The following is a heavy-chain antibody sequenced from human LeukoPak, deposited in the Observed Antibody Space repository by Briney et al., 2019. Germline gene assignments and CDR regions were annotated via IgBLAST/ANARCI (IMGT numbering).Heavy chain of an antibody. D-gene: IGHD6-13*01. V-gene: IGHV4-4*07. J-gene: IGHJ5*02. CDR2: IYTSGST. CDR1: GGSISSYY. Sequence: PSETLSLTCTVSGGSISSYYWSWIRQPAGKGLEWVGRIYTSGSTNYNPSLKSRVTLSVDTSKNQFSLKLSSVTAADTAVYYCAREVSFAAAGKGWFDPWGQGTLVTVSS. CDR3: AREVSFAAAGKGWFDP.